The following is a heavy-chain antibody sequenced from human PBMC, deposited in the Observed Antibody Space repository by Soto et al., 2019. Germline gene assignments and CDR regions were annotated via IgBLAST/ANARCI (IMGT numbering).Heavy chain of an antibody. Sequence: EVQLVQSGAEVKKPGESLKISCKGSGYSFTSYWIGWVRQMPGKGLEWMGIIYPGDSDTRYSPSFQGQVTISADKSISTAYLQWSSLKASDTAMYYCARVSCSGGSCQRPDDAFDIWGQGTMVTVSS. V-gene: IGHV5-51*03. J-gene: IGHJ3*02. D-gene: IGHD2-15*01. CDR2: IYPGDSDT. CDR1: GYSFTSYW. CDR3: ARVSCSGGSCQRPDDAFDI.